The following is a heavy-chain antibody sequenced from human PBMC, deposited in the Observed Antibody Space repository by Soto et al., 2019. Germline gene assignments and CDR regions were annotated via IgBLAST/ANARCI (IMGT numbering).Heavy chain of an antibody. CDR3: ARGTGTTRVWFDP. Sequence: PGGSLRLSCAASVFTFSSYAMSWFRQAPGKGLEWVSAISGSGGSTYYADSVKGRFTISRDNSKNTLYLQMNSLRAEDTAVYYCARGTGTTRVWFDPWGQGTLVTVSS. CDR2: ISGSGGST. V-gene: IGHV3-23*01. CDR1: VFTFSSYA. D-gene: IGHD1-7*01. J-gene: IGHJ5*02.